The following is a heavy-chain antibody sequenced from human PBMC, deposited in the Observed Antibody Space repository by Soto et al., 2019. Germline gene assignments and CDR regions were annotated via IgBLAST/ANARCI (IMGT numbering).Heavy chain of an antibody. D-gene: IGHD3-10*01. CDR3: ARLYYVSGRPLMDV. Sequence: PSETLSLTCAVSGGSIRSYYWTWVRQPPGKGLEWIGYIYPNGNTKYNPSLKSRVTISVDTPKNQFSLKVGSVNAADTAVYYCARLYYVSGRPLMDVWGQGTTVTV. J-gene: IGHJ6*02. V-gene: IGHV4-59*01. CDR2: IYPNGNT. CDR1: GGSIRSYY.